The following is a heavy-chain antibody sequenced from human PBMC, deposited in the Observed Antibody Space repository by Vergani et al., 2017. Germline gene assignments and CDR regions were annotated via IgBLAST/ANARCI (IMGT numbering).Heavy chain of an antibody. J-gene: IGHJ4*02. Sequence: VQLVESGGGLVQPGGSLTLSCAASGFTFSSYAMHWVRQAPGKGLEWVAVISYDGSNKYYADSVKGRFTISRDNSKNTLYLQMNSLRAEETAVYYCARDRGSTSRYYFDYWGQGTLVTVSS. D-gene: IGHD2-2*01. CDR1: GFTFSSYA. CDR2: ISYDGSNK. CDR3: ARDRGSTSRYYFDY. V-gene: IGHV3-30-3*01.